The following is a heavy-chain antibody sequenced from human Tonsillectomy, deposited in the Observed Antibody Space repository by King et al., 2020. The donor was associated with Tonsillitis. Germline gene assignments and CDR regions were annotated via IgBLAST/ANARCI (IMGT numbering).Heavy chain of an antibody. D-gene: IGHD1-26*01. CDR2: INHSGST. Sequence: VQLQQWGAGLLKPSETLSLTCAVYGGSFSIYYWSWIRQPPGKGLEWIGEINHSGSTNYNPSLKSRVTISVDTSKNQFSLRLSSVTAADTAVYYCARGEVGATRGLFDYWGQGTLVTVSS. CDR3: ARGEVGATRGLFDY. CDR1: GGSFSIYY. J-gene: IGHJ4*02. V-gene: IGHV4-34*01.